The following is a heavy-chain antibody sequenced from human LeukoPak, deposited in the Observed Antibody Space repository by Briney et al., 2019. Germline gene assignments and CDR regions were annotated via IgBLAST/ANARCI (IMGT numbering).Heavy chain of an antibody. J-gene: IGHJ5*02. D-gene: IGHD4-17*01. CDR3: ARVGLYGEYTS. Sequence: SETPSLTCNVSGVSISSFHWSWIRQSAGKGLEWVGRIYTSGKVNSNPSLKSRVTLSVDTSTNQFALKLSFVTAADTALYYCARVGLYGEYTSWGQGTLVTVSS. V-gene: IGHV4-4*07. CDR1: GVSISSFH. CDR2: IYTSGKV.